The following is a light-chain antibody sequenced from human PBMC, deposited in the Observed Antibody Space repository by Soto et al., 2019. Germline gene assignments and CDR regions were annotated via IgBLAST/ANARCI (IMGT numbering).Light chain of an antibody. CDR1: QSVSGN. J-gene: IGKJ1*01. CDR2: GAS. V-gene: IGKV3-15*01. CDR3: QQYNNWPPA. Sequence: EIVMAQSPATLSVPPGERATLSCRASQSVSGNLAWYQQKPGQAPRLLIYGASTRATGIPARFSGSGSGTEFTLTISSLQSEDFAVYYCQQYNNWPPAFGQGTKVEIK.